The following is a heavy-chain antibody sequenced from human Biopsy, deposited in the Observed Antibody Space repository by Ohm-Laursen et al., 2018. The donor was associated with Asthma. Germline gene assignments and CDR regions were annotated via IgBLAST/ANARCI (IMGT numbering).Heavy chain of an antibody. V-gene: IGHV1-2*06. Sequence: ASVKVSCKTSGYTFIGYHIHWVRQAPGQGLEWMGRTNPNSGGTNYAQKFQGRVTMTSDTSISTAYMELSRLRSDDTALYYCARGQKSPGDRWFDPWGQGTLVAVSS. CDR2: TNPNSGGT. CDR3: ARGQKSPGDRWFDP. CDR1: GYTFIGYH. D-gene: IGHD7-27*01. J-gene: IGHJ5*02.